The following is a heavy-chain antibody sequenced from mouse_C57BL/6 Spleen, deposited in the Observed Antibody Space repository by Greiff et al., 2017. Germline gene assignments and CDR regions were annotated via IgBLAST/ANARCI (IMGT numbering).Heavy chain of an antibody. Sequence: QVQLQQPGAELVRPGTSVKLSCKASGYTFTSYWMHWVKQRPGQGLEWIGVIDPSDSYTNYNQKFKGKATLTVDTSSSTAYMQLSSLTSEDSAVYYCARSPRAMDYWGQGTSVTVAS. CDR1: GYTFTSYW. CDR3: ARSPRAMDY. V-gene: IGHV1-59*01. CDR2: IDPSDSYT. J-gene: IGHJ4*01.